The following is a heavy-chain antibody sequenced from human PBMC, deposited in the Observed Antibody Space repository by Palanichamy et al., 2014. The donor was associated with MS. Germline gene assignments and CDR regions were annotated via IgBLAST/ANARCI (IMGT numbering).Heavy chain of an antibody. J-gene: IGHJ3*02. V-gene: IGHV2-5*02. CDR2: IYWDDYN. CDR1: GFSLSSPGEG. D-gene: IGHD3-10*01. Sequence: QITLQESGPALIRPRQTLTLTCTFSGFSLSSPGEGVGWIRQPPGKAPEWLAVIYWDDYNHHNPSLRNRLTITRDTSENQVVLTMTNMDPADTASYFCARREWALTRGGAFDIWGQGTLVTVST. CDR3: ARREWALTRGGAFDI.